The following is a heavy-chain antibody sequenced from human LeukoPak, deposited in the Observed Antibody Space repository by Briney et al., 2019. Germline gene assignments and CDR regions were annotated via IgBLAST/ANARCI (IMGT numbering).Heavy chain of an antibody. CDR2: IYTSGST. D-gene: IGHD5-18*01. J-gene: IGHJ5*02. CDR3: ARLDSEGGTAMFWNDIFTRAENWFDP. V-gene: IGHV4-61*02. CDR1: GGSISSGSYY. Sequence: KSSETLSLTCTVSGGSISSGSYYWSWIRQPAGKGLEWIGRIYTSGSTYYNPSLKSRVTISVDTSKNQFSLKLSSVTAADTAVYYCARLDSEGGTAMFWNDIFTRAENWFDPWGQGTLVTVSS.